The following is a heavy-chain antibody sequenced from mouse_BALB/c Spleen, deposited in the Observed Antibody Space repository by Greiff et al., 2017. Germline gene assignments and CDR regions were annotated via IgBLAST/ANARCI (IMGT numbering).Heavy chain of an antibody. CDR2: IDPENGNT. V-gene: IGHV14-1*02. D-gene: IGHD3-3*01. Sequence: VQLKESGAELVRPGALVKLSCKASGFNIKDYYMHWVKQRPEQGLEWIGWIDPENGNTIYDPKFQGKASITADTSSNTAYLQLSSLTSEDTAVYYCARGDGDWYFDVWGAGTTVTVSS. CDR1: GFNIKDYY. CDR3: ARGDGDWYFDV. J-gene: IGHJ1*01.